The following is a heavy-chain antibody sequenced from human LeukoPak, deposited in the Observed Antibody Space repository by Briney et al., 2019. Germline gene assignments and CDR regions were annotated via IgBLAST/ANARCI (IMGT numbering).Heavy chain of an antibody. CDR3: ARIDFRDGYNLGFDY. J-gene: IGHJ4*02. CDR2: IYYSGST. D-gene: IGHD5-24*01. V-gene: IGHV4-39*07. Sequence: SETLSLTCTVSGGSLSSSRYYWGWIRQPPGKGLEWIGNIYYSGSTYYNPSLKSRVTISVDTSKNQFSLKLSSVTAADTAVYYCARIDFRDGYNLGFDYWGQGTLVTVSS. CDR1: GGSLSSSRYY.